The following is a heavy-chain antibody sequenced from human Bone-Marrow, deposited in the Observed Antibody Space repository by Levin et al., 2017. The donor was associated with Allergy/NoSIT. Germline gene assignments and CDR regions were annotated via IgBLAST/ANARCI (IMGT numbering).Heavy chain of an antibody. CDR3: ARGFFGVVIIPPGYFDY. J-gene: IGHJ4*02. CDR1: GFTFSSYG. CDR2: IWYDGSNK. D-gene: IGHD3-3*01. V-gene: IGHV3-33*01. Sequence: GESLKISCAASGFTFSSYGMHWVRQAPGKGLEWVAVIWYDGSNKYYADSVKGRFTISRDNSKNTLYLQMNSLRAEDTAVYYCARGFFGVVIIPPGYFDYWGQGTLVTVSS.